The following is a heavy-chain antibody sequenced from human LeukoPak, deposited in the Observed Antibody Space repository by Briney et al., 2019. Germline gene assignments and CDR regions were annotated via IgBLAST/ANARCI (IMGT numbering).Heavy chain of an antibody. Sequence: GGSLRLSCVVSGFTFSKYWMHWVRQAPGKGLVWVSRINSDDSNITYADSVKGRFTISRDNAKNTLYLQMSSLRAEDTAVYYCARAPYCSITTCSSDYYYYYYMDVWGKGTTVTISS. CDR1: GFTFSKYW. V-gene: IGHV3-74*01. CDR3: ARAPYCSITTCSSDYYYYYYMDV. D-gene: IGHD2-2*01. CDR2: INSDDSNI. J-gene: IGHJ6*03.